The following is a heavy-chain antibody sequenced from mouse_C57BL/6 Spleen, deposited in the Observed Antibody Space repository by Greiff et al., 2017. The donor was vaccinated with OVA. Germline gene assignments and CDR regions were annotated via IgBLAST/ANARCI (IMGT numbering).Heavy chain of an antibody. CDR3: AMVRRYGSGYVYWYFDV. D-gene: IGHD1-1*01. Sequence: EVKVVESGGGLVKPGGSLKLSCAASGFTFSSYAMSWVRQTPEKRLEWVATISDGGSYTYYPDNVKGRFTISRDNAKNNLYLQMSHLKSEDTAMYYDAMVRRYGSGYVYWYFDVWGTGTTVTVSS. CDR2: ISDGGSYT. CDR1: GFTFSSYA. J-gene: IGHJ1*03. V-gene: IGHV5-4*03.